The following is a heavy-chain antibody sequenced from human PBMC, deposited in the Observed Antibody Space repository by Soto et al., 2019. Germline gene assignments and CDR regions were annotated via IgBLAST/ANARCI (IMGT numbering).Heavy chain of an antibody. V-gene: IGHV3-13*01. Sequence: EVQLVESGGGLVQPGGSLRLSCAASGFTFSSYDMHWVRQATGKGLEWVSAIGTAGDTYYPGSVKGRFTISRENAKNSLYLQMNSLRAEDTAVYYCARGSGMVRGVIARGYNWFDPWGQGTLVTVSS. D-gene: IGHD3-10*01. CDR1: GFTFSSYD. CDR2: IGTAGDT. CDR3: ARGSGMVRGVIARGYNWFDP. J-gene: IGHJ5*02.